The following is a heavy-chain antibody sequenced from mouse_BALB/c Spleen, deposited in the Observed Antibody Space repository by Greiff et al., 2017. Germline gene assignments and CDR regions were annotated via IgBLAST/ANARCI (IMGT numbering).Heavy chain of an antibody. V-gene: IGHV2-2*02. D-gene: IGHD4-1*02. CDR3: ATNWERAMDY. CDR1: GFSLTSYG. CDR2: IWRGGST. J-gene: IGHJ4*01. Sequence: QVQLKQTGPSLVQPSQSLSITCTVSGFSLTSYGVHWVRQSPGKGLEWLGVIWRGGSTDYNAAFISRLSISKDNSKSQVFFKMNSLQANDTAIYYCATNWERAMDYWGQGTSVTVSS.